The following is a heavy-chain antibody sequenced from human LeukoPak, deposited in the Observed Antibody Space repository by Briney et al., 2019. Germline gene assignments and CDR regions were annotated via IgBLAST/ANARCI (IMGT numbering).Heavy chain of an antibody. CDR2: IYYSGST. CDR3: ARQGYYYDSSGYYFPLGY. CDR1: GGSVSSGSYY. D-gene: IGHD3-22*01. Sequence: PSETLSLTCTVSGGSVSSGSYYWSWIRQPPGKGLEWIGYIYYSGSTNYNPSLKSRVTISVDTSKNQFSLKLSSVTAADTAVYYCARQGYYYDSSGYYFPLGYWGQGTLVTVSS. V-gene: IGHV4-61*01. J-gene: IGHJ4*02.